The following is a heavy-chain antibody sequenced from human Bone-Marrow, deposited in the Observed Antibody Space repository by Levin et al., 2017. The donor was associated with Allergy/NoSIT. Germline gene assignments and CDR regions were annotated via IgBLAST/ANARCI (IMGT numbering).Heavy chain of an antibody. D-gene: IGHD2-8*02. V-gene: IGHV3-9*01. J-gene: IGHJ4*02. CDR2: INWNSGSL. Sequence: SLKISCTASGFTFDDYAMHWVRQGPGKGLEWVAGINWNSGSLAYADSVKGRFTISRDNAKNSLYLQMNSLRAEDTDFYYCVKDKRADTDDCFDDWGQGTPVTVSS. CDR1: GFTFDDYA. CDR3: VKDKRADTDDCFDD.